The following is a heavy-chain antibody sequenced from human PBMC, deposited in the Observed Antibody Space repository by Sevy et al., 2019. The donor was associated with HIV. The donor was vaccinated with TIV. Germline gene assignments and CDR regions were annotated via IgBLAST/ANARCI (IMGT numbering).Heavy chain of an antibody. Sequence: GGSLRLSCAASGFTFSSYEMNWVRQAPGKGLEWLSHISSSGSSMYYADSVKGRFTISRDNAKNSLYLQMNSLRAEDTAVYYCARGGRRIDVYNRKDAFDIWGQETMVTVSS. V-gene: IGHV3-48*03. J-gene: IGHJ3*02. CDR3: ARGGRRIDVYNRKDAFDI. CDR2: ISSSGSSM. CDR1: GFTFSSYE. D-gene: IGHD1-20*01.